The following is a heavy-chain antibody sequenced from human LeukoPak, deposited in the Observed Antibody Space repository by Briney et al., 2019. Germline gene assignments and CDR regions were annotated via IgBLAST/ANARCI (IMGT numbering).Heavy chain of an antibody. J-gene: IGHJ5*02. CDR1: GYTFTGYY. CDR2: INPNSGGT. V-gene: IGHV1-2*02. Sequence: ASVKVSCKASGYTFTGYYMHWVRQAPGQGLEWMGWINPNSGGTNYAQKFQDRVTMTRDTSISTAYMELRSLRSDDTAVYYCARETHPNWFDPWGQGTLVTVSS. CDR3: ARETHPNWFDP.